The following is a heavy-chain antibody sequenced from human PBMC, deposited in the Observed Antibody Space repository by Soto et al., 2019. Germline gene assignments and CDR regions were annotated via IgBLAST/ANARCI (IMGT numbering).Heavy chain of an antibody. Sequence: ASVKVSCKASGYTFTSYDINWVRQATGQGLEWMGWMNPNSGNTGYAQKFQGRVTMTRNTSISTAYMELSSLRSEDTAVYYCARGLVVVAAIVTAPVGDSYGYNAFDIWGQGTMVTVSS. J-gene: IGHJ3*02. CDR2: MNPNSGNT. CDR1: GYTFTSYD. D-gene: IGHD2-15*01. V-gene: IGHV1-8*02. CDR3: ARGLVVVAAIVTAPVGDSYGYNAFDI.